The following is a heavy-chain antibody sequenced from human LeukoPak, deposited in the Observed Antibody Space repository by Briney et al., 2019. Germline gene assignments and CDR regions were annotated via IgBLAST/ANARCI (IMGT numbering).Heavy chain of an antibody. CDR3: ARHRRSITIFGPPYDAFDI. CDR1: GYSFTSYW. CDR2: IYPGDSDT. J-gene: IGHJ3*02. Sequence: GESLKISCXGAGYSFTSYWIGWVRQMSGKGLEWMGIIYPGDSDTRYSPSFQGQVTISADKSISTAYLQWSSLKASDTAMYYCARHRRSITIFGPPYDAFDIWGQGTMVTVSS. D-gene: IGHD3-3*01. V-gene: IGHV5-51*01.